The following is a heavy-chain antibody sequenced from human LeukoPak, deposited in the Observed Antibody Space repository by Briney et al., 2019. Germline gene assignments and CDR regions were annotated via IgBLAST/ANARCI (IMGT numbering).Heavy chain of an antibody. CDR2: LYRGAGA. CDR3: ARDGGSGNRNPLDY. CDR1: GFTVNSND. J-gene: IGHJ4*02. Sequence: PGGSLRLSCAASGFTVNSNDMNWVRQAPGKGLEWVSVLYRGAGAYYADSVKGRFTFSRDNSKNTLYLQMNSLTAEDTAVYYCARDGGSGNRNPLDYWGQGTLVAVSS. D-gene: IGHD1-14*01. V-gene: IGHV3-66*01.